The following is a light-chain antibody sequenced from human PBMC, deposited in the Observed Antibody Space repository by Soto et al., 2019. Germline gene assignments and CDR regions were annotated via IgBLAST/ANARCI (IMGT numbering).Light chain of an antibody. CDR1: QSVSSN. CDR3: QQYNNWPRT. Sequence: EIVMTQSPATLSVSPGERATLSCRASQSVSSNLAWYQQKPGQAPRLLIYGASTRATGIPGRFSGSGSGTEFTLTISILQSEDFAVYYCQQYNNWPRTFGQGTKVEIK. V-gene: IGKV3-15*01. CDR2: GAS. J-gene: IGKJ1*01.